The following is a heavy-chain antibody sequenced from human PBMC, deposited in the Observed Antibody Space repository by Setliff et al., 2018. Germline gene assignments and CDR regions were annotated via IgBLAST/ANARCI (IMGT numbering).Heavy chain of an antibody. CDR2: INPNSGGT. D-gene: IGHD3-22*01. CDR1: GYTFTTYT. J-gene: IGHJ4*02. CDR3: ARGALYYDSSGYYPDY. Sequence: ASVKVSCKASGYTFTTYTMNWVRRAPGQGLEWMGRINPNSGGTNYAQKFQGRVTMTRDTSISTVYMELSRLRSDDTAVYYCARGALYYDSSGYYPDYWGQGTLVTVSS. V-gene: IGHV1-2*06.